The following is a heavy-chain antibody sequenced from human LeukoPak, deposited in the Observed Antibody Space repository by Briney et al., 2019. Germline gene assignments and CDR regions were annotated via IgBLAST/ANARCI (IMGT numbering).Heavy chain of an antibody. CDR1: GXTFTSYD. Sequence: GGSLRLSCAASGXTFTSYDVSWVRQAPGKGLEWVSGIRGSGGSTYHADSVKGRFTISRDNSRNTLNLQMSSLRAEDTAVYYCAKSQIVGTTRSLDIWGQGTMVTVSS. CDR3: AKSQIVGTTRSLDI. V-gene: IGHV3-23*01. D-gene: IGHD1-26*01. CDR2: IRGSGGST. J-gene: IGHJ3*02.